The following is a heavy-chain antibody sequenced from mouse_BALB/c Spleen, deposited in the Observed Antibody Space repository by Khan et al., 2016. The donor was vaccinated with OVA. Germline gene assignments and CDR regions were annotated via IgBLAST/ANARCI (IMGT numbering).Heavy chain of an antibody. CDR1: GFTFSSYS. V-gene: IGHV5-6*01. CDR2: ISSGGDYT. CDR3: AEDLAGSFAY. J-gene: IGHJ3*01. D-gene: IGHD1-1*01. Sequence: EVELVESGGDLVKPGGSLKLSCAASGFTFSSYSMSWVRQTPDKRLEWVASISSGGDYTYYPDSVKGRFTISRDNAKNTLYLQMSDLKSEDTAIDYCAEDLAGSFAYWGQGTLVTVSA.